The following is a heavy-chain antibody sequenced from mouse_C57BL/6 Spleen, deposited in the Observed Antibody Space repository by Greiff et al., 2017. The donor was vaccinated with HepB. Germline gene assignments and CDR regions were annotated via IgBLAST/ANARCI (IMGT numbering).Heavy chain of an antibody. CDR3: ARDPDYYGKGFDY. Sequence: QVQLQHSGAELARPGASVKLSCKASGYTFTSYGISWVKQRTGQGLEWIGEIYPRSGNTYYNEKFKGKATLTADKSSSTAYMELRSLTSEDSAVYFCARDPDYYGKGFDYWGQGTTLTVSS. V-gene: IGHV1-81*01. CDR1: GYTFTSYG. D-gene: IGHD1-1*01. CDR2: IYPRSGNT. J-gene: IGHJ2*01.